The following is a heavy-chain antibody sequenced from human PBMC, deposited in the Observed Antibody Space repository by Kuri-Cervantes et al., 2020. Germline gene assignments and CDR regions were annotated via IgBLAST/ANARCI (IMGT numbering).Heavy chain of an antibody. J-gene: IGHJ4*02. CDR2: INPNSGGT. D-gene: IGHD1-26*01. Sequence: ASVKVSCKASGYTFTGYYMHWVRQAPGQGLEWMGWINPNSGGTNYAQKFQGWVTMTRDTSISTAYMELSRLRSDDTAVYYCARGALVGAIYYDEWGQGTLVTVSS. CDR1: GYTFTGYY. CDR3: ARGALVGAIYYDE. V-gene: IGHV1-2*04.